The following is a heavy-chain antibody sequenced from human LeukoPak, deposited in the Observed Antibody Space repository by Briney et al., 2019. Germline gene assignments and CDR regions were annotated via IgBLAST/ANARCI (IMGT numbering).Heavy chain of an antibody. V-gene: IGHV4-59*01. CDR1: GGSINSYY. D-gene: IGHD3-10*01. Sequence: SETLSLTCTVSGGSINSYYWSWIRQPPGKGLEWIGYIYYSGSTNYNPSLKSRVTISVDTSKNQFSLKLSSVAAADTAVYYCARILIYPAVWFDPWGQGTLVTVSS. CDR2: IYYSGST. J-gene: IGHJ5*02. CDR3: ARILIYPAVWFDP.